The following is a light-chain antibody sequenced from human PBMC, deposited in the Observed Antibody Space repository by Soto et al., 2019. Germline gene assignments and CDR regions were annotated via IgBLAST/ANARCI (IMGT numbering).Light chain of an antibody. J-gene: IGKJ1*01. CDR1: QTISSSY. CDR3: QQYGSSRT. V-gene: IGKV3-20*01. Sequence: SVLTQAPGTLSFSPGERATPSCRASQTISSSYLAWYQQKPGQAPRLLIYGASSRATGIPDRFSGSGSGTDFTLTISRLEPEDFAVYYCQQYGSSRTFGQGTKVAIK. CDR2: GAS.